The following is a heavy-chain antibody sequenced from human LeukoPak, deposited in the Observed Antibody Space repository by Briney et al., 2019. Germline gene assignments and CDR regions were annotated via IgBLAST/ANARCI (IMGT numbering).Heavy chain of an antibody. CDR3: ARRGSGASLEYYFDL. D-gene: IGHD1-14*01. CDR1: GGSISSYY. CDR2: IYYSGST. V-gene: IGHV4-59*08. Sequence: SETLSLTCTVSGGSISSYYWSWIRQPPGKGLEWIGYIYYSGSTNYNPSLKSRVTLSVDTSKNQFSLKLSSVTAADTAVYYCARRGSGASLEYYFDLWGRGTLVTVSS. J-gene: IGHJ2*01.